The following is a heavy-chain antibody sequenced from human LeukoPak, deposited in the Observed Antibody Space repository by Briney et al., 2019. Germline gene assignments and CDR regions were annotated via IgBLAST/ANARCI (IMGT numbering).Heavy chain of an antibody. CDR1: GGTFSSYA. J-gene: IGHJ4*02. V-gene: IGHV1-69*05. CDR3: ARENREFDY. CDR2: IIPIFGTA. Sequence: ASVKVSCKASGGTFSSYAISWVRQAPGQGLEWMRRIIPIFGTANYAQKFQGRVTITTDESTSTANMELSSLRSEDTAVYYCARENREFDYWGQGTLVTVSS. D-gene: IGHD5-24*01.